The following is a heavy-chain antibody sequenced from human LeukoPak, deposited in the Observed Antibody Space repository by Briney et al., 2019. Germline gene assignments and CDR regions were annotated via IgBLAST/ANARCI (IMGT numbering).Heavy chain of an antibody. Sequence: SETLSLTCTVSGGSISSYYWSWIRQPPGKGLEWIGYIYYSGSTNYNPSLKSRVTISVDTSKNQFSLKLSSVTAADTAVYYCARFTRHYGDYVDFFDYWGQGTLVTVSS. CDR3: ARFTRHYGDYVDFFDY. CDR1: GGSISSYY. CDR2: IYYSGST. D-gene: IGHD4-17*01. V-gene: IGHV4-59*01. J-gene: IGHJ4*02.